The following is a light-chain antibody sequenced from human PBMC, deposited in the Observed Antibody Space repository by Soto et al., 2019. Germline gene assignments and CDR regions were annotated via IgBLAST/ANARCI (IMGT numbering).Light chain of an antibody. Sequence: EFVLTQSPGTLSLSPGERATLSCRASQSVNSGYLAWYQQKPGKAPRLIIYGASSRASGIPDRFSGGGSGTDFTLTINRLEPEDFAVYYCQQYGTSRTFGQGTKVEIK. J-gene: IGKJ1*01. CDR2: GAS. CDR3: QQYGTSRT. V-gene: IGKV3-20*01. CDR1: QSVNSGY.